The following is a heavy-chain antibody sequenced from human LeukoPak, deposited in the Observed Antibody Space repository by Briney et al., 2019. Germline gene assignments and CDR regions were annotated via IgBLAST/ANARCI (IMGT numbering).Heavy chain of an antibody. J-gene: IGHJ5*02. D-gene: IGHD6-6*01. CDR1: GGSIWSSDYY. CDR2: IYYSGST. V-gene: IGHV4-39*01. Sequence: SETLSLTCTVSGGSIWSSDYYWGCIRQFPGKGLEWIGSIYYSGSTYYNPSLKSRVTISVDTSKNQFSLKLSSVTAADTAVYYCARRLSSSSIGWFDPWGQGTLATVSS. CDR3: ARRLSSSSIGWFDP.